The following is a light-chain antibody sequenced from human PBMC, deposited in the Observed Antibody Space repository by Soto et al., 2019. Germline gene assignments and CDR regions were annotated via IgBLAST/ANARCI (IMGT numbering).Light chain of an antibody. J-gene: IGKJ2*01. CDR1: QGISNY. V-gene: IGKV1-27*01. CDR2: AAS. CDR3: XKYNSAPHT. Sequence: DIQMTQSPSSLSASVGDRVTITCRASQGISNYLAWYQQKPGKVPKLLIYAASTLQSGVLSRFSGSGSGTDFTLTISSLQPEDVAXYXCXKYNSAPHTFGQGTKLEIK.